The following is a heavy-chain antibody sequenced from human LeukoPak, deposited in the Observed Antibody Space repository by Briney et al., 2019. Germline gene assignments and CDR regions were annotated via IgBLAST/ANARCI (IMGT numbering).Heavy chain of an antibody. CDR2: IKHDGSET. D-gene: IGHD3-10*02. Sequence: GGSLSLSCAASGFTFSRYWMSWVRQAPGKGLEWVANIKHDGSETYYVDSVKGRFTISRDNAKNSLYLQMNSLRAEDTAVYYCATVCAVFGECDVFEYWGQGTLVTVSS. CDR3: ATVCAVFGECDVFEY. V-gene: IGHV3-7*01. J-gene: IGHJ4*02. CDR1: GFTFSRYW.